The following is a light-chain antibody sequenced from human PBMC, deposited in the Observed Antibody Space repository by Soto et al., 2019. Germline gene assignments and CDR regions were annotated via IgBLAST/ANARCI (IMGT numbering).Light chain of an antibody. CDR3: PQSYRAPMYT. V-gene: IGKV1-39*01. CDR1: QSISNY. Sequence: DIQMTQSPSSLSASVGDRVTFACRASQSISNYLNWYQHKPGKAPKLLIYAASTLQSGVPSRFNGSGSGTAFTLTMSSVQPEDFATYYCPQSYRAPMYTFGQGNKLEIK. J-gene: IGKJ2*01. CDR2: AAS.